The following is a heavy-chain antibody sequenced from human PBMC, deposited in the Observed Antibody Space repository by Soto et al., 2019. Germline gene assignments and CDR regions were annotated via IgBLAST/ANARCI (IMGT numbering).Heavy chain of an antibody. D-gene: IGHD2-2*01. Sequence: ASVKVSCKASGYTFTGYFIHWMRQAPGQGPEWMGWINAGNGNTKYSQKFQGRVTITRDTSASTAYMELSSLRSEDTAVYYCASEDRTSHYWGQGTLVTVS. CDR2: INAGNGNT. CDR1: GYTFTGYF. J-gene: IGHJ4*02. V-gene: IGHV1-3*01. CDR3: ASEDRTSHY.